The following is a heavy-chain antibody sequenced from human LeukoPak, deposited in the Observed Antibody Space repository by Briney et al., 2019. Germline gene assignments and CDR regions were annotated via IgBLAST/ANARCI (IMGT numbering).Heavy chain of an antibody. CDR1: GFTFSSYW. D-gene: IGHD6-13*01. CDR2: IKQDGSEK. J-gene: IGHJ6*03. Sequence: GGSLRLSCAASGFTFSSYWMSWVRQAPGKGLEWVANIKQDGSEKYYVDSVKGRFTISRDNAKNSLYLQMNSLRAEDTAVYYCARVESSSWLYYYYYIDVWGKGTTVTVSS. V-gene: IGHV3-7*01. CDR3: ARVESSSWLYYYYYIDV.